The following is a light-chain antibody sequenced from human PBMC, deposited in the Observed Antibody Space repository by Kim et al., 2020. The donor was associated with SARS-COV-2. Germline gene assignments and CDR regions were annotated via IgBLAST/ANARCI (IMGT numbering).Light chain of an antibody. J-gene: IGLJ2*01. Sequence: PGGTVTLTCGSSTRAVTSGHFPYWFQHKPGQAPRTLIYDTNNKPSWTPARFSGSLLGGKAALTLSGAQPEDEAEYSCSLYYSGIVVFGGGTQLTVL. CDR2: DTN. V-gene: IGLV7-46*01. CDR1: TRAVTSGHF. CDR3: SLYYSGIVV.